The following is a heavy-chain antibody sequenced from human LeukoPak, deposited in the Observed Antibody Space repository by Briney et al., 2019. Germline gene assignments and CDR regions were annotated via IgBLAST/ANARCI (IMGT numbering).Heavy chain of an antibody. Sequence: GGSLRLSCAASGFTFSSYSMNWVRQAPGKGLEWVSSISSSSSYIYYADSVKGRFTISRDNAKYSLYLQMNSLRAEDTAVYYCARAYSSSSRAPDYWGQGTLVTVSS. V-gene: IGHV3-21*01. J-gene: IGHJ4*02. D-gene: IGHD6-6*01. CDR2: ISSSSSYI. CDR3: ARAYSSSSRAPDY. CDR1: GFTFSSYS.